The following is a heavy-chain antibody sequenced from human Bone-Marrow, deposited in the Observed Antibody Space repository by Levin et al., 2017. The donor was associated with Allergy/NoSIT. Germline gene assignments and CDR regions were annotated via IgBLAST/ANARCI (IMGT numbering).Heavy chain of an antibody. J-gene: IGHJ2*01. CDR1: GGSISNNY. CDR2: ISATGST. Sequence: RSSETLSLTCSVSGGSISNNYWSWIRQPPGKGLEYIGYISATGSTNYNSSLKSRVTISVDTSKKQFSLKLRSVTAADTAVYYCARAAGVAAPGLFEDWYFDLWGRGTLVTVSS. V-gene: IGHV4-4*08. D-gene: IGHD6-13*01. CDR3: ARAAGVAAPGLFEDWYFDL.